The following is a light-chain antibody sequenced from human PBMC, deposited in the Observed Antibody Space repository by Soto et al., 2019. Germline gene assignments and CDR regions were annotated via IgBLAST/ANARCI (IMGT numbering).Light chain of an antibody. CDR1: SSNIGSNT. V-gene: IGLV1-44*01. CDR2: SNN. J-gene: IGLJ1*01. CDR3: AAWDDSLDGNV. Sequence: QSALTQPPSASGTPGQRVTISCSGSSSNIGSNTVNWYQQLPGTAPKLLIYSNNQRPSGVPDRFSGSKSGTSASLAISGLQSEDEADYYCAAWDDSLDGNVCGTGTKVTVL.